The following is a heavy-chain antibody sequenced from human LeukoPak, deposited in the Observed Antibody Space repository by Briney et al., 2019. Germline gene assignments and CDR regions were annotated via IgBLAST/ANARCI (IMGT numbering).Heavy chain of an antibody. Sequence: GGSLRLSCAASGFTFSDYYMSWIRQAPGKGLEWVSYISGNGNIIYYADSVKGRSTISRDNAKNTLFLQMNSLRAEDTAVYYCARETSITIFGVVIRFFDPWGQGTLVTVSS. CDR2: ISGNGNII. CDR1: GFTFSDYY. J-gene: IGHJ5*02. D-gene: IGHD3-3*01. V-gene: IGHV3-11*04. CDR3: ARETSITIFGVVIRFFDP.